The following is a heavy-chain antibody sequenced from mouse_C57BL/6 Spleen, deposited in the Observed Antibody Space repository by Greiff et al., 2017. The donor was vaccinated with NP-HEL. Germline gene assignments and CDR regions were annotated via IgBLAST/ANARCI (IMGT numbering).Heavy chain of an antibody. CDR1: GYTFTDYE. D-gene: IGHD1-1*01. V-gene: IGHV1-15*01. CDR3: TRRRLLRSHYFDY. CDR2: IDPETGGT. J-gene: IGHJ2*01. Sequence: QVQLQQSGAELVRPGASVTLSCKASGYTFTDYEMHWVKQTPVHGLEWIGAIDPETGGTAYNQKFKGKATLTADKSSSTAYMELRSLTSEDSAVYYCTRRRLLRSHYFDYWGQGTTLTVSS.